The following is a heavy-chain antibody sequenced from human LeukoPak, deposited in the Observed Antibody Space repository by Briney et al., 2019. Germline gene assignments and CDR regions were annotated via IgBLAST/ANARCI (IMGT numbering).Heavy chain of an antibody. CDR1: GGSISSSSYY. J-gene: IGHJ3*02. CDR3: AMPPYYYDSNVLGI. D-gene: IGHD3-22*01. V-gene: IGHV4-39*01. CDR2: IYDSGST. Sequence: PSETLSLTCTVSGGSISSSSYYWGWIRQPPGKGLEWIGTIYDSGSTYYNPSLNSRVTISVDMSKRQFSLKLSSVTAADTAVYYCAMPPYYYDSNVLGIWGQGTKVTVSS.